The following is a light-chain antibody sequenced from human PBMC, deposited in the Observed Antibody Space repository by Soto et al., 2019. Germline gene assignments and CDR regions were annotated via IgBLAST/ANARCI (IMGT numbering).Light chain of an antibody. CDR3: QQTKSYPST. CDR2: GAS. V-gene: IGKV1-13*02. J-gene: IGKJ4*01. CDR1: QDISSS. Sequence: AIQLTQSPSSLSASVGDRFTITCRASQDISSSLAWYQQNAGKAPKLLIYGASILQSGVPSGFSGSGFGTDFTLTIGSLRAEDFAIYFCQQTKSYPSTFGGGTKVDIK.